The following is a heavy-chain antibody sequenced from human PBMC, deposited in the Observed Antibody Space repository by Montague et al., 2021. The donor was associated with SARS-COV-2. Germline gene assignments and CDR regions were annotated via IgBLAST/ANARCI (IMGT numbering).Heavy chain of an antibody. J-gene: IGHJ6*02. CDR1: GGSFSGYY. Sequence: SETLSLTCAVYGGSFSGYYWSWIRQPPGKGLEWIGEINHSGSTNYNPSLKSRVTISVDTSKNQFSLKLSSVTAADTAVYYCARVRYYGSGTPLGMDDWGQGTPVTVSS. CDR3: ARVRYYGSGTPLGMDD. CDR2: INHSGST. D-gene: IGHD3-10*01. V-gene: IGHV4-34*01.